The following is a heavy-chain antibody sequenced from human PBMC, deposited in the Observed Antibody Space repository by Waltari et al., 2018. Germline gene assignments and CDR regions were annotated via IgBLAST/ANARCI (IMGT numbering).Heavy chain of an antibody. J-gene: IGHJ4*02. CDR1: GYTFTSYY. Sequence: QVQLVQSGAELKKPGASVKLSCKASGYTFTSYYVQGVRQAPGQGLEWMGVMNLGGETTIYAQKLQGRVTMTRDTSTSTVYMELSSLRSEDTAVYYCARLGITMTPDYWGQGTLVTVSS. CDR2: MNLGGETT. V-gene: IGHV1-46*01. CDR3: ARLGITMTPDY.